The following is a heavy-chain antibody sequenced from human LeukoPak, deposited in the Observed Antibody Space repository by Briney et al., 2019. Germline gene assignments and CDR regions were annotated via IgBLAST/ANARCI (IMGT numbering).Heavy chain of an antibody. CDR3: ARDQGGSYGIALGY. CDR1: GYSSSNYG. CDR2: ISAYNGNT. V-gene: IGHV1-18*01. Sequence: ASVKVSCKASGYSSSNYGISWVRQAPGQGLEWMGWISAYNGNTNYAQKLQGRVTMTTDTSTSTAYMELRSLRSDDTAVYYCARDQGGSYGIALGYWGQGTLLTVSS. D-gene: IGHD1-26*01. J-gene: IGHJ4*02.